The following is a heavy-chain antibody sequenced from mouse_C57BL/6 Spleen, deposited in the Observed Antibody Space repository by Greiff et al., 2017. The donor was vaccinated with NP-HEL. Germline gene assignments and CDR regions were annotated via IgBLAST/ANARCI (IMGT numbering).Heavy chain of an antibody. D-gene: IGHD2-4*01. V-gene: IGHV1-53*01. CDR1: GYTFTSYW. CDR2: INPSNGGT. Sequence: QVQLKQPGTELVKPGASVKLSCKASGYTFTSYWMHWVKQRPGQGLEWIGNINPSNGGTNYNEKFKSKATLTVDKSSSTAYRQLSSLTSEDSAVYYCAREEIYYDYAYYFDYWGQGTTLTVSS. CDR3: AREEIYYDYAYYFDY. J-gene: IGHJ2*01.